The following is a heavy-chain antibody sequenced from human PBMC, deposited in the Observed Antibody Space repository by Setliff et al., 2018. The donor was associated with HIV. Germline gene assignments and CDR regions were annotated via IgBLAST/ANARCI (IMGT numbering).Heavy chain of an antibody. D-gene: IGHD3-22*01. CDR3: ARYYYYDSSGYLYYFDY. Sequence: SETLSLTCTVSGGSISSGSYYWSWIRQPAGKGLEWIGHIYTSGSTNYNPSLKSRVTISVDTSKNQFSLKLSSVTAADTAVYYCARYYYYDSSGYLYYFDYWGRGTLVTVSS. V-gene: IGHV4-61*09. CDR1: GGSISSGSYY. J-gene: IGHJ4*02. CDR2: IYTSGST.